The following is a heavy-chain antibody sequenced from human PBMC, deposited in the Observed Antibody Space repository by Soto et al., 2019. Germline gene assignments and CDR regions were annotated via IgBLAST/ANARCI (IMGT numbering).Heavy chain of an antibody. J-gene: IGHJ3*01. CDR2: IIPMVTVT. D-gene: IGHD2-2*01. CDR1: GGTFNTYT. Sequence: QVHLIHSGAEVKKPGSSVKVSCKAAGGTFNTYTLIWVRQAPGHGLEWMGRIIPMVTVTNSAQKFQGRLTLTADKSTGTAFMELTSLRSDDTAVYYCSIGSWSAETFDVWGQGTMVTVSS. CDR3: SIGSWSAETFDV. V-gene: IGHV1-69*02.